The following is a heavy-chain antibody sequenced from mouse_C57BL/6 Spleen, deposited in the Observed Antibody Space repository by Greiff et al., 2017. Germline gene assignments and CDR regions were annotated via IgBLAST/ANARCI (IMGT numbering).Heavy chain of an antibody. V-gene: IGHV3-6*01. CDR3: ARDRGSPWYFDG. J-gene: IGHJ1*03. Sequence: EVQLQESGPGLVKPSQSLSLTCSVTGYSITSGYYWNWIRQFPGNKLEWMGYISYDGSNNYNPSLKNRISITRDTSKNQFFLKLNSVTTEDTATYYCARDRGSPWYFDGWGTGTTVTVSS. D-gene: IGHD1-1*02. CDR2: ISYDGSN. CDR1: GYSITSGYY.